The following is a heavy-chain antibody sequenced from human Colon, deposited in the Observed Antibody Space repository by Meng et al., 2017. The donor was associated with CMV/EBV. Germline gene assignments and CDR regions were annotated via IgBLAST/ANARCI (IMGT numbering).Heavy chain of an antibody. Sequence: GRLVGSGGGLVQPGGSLRLSCAASGFTVSSNYMSWVRQAPGKGLEWVSVIYSGGSTYYADSVKGRFTISRDNSKNTLYLQMNSLRAEDTAVYYCARDSSSWYADYWGQGTLVTVSS. D-gene: IGHD6-13*01. CDR1: GFTVSSNY. CDR3: ARDSSSWYADY. CDR2: IYSGGST. V-gene: IGHV3-66*01. J-gene: IGHJ4*02.